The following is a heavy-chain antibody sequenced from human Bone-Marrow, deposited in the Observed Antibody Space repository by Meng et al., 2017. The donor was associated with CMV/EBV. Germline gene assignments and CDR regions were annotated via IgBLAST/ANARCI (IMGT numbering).Heavy chain of an antibody. D-gene: IGHD3-3*01. CDR2: ISSSSSDI. J-gene: IGHJ4*02. Sequence: GEYLKISCAASGFTFSSYSMNWVRQAPGKGLEWVSSISSSSSDIYYADSVKGRFTISRDNAKNPLYLQMNSLRAEDTAVDYCAKRYDFRSGYPEDYWGQGTLVTVSS. CDR1: GFTFSSYS. V-gene: IGHV3-21*01. CDR3: AKRYDFRSGYPEDY.